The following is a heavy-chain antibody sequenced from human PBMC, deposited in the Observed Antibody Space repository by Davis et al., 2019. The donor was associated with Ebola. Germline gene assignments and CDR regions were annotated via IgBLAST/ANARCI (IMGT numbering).Heavy chain of an antibody. CDR1: GTSIASDKW. D-gene: IGHD4-17*01. CDR2: IHHSGST. Sequence: SETLSLTCAVSGTSIASDKWWCWVRQPPGEGLQWIGEIHHSGSTNYNPSLKSRVTISVDTSKNQFSLKLSSVTAADTAVYYCARHGGSTVTTNFDYWGQGTLVTVSS. V-gene: IGHV4-4*02. CDR3: ARHGGSTVTTNFDY. J-gene: IGHJ4*02.